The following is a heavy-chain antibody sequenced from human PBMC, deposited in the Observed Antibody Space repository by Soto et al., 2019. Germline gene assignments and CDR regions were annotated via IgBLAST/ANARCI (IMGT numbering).Heavy chain of an antibody. CDR3: ARGAEMSSLTKWFDP. CDR1: GFIFSDYY. CDR2: ISRDGNAI. Sequence: NPGGSLRLSCAASGFIFSDYYMSWIRQAPGKGLEWLAYISRDGNAIFYADSVIGRFTVSRDNAKNSLLLQMDDLRAEDTAMFFCARGAEMSSLTKWFDPWGQGTLVTVSS. D-gene: IGHD1-1*01. V-gene: IGHV3-11*01. J-gene: IGHJ5*02.